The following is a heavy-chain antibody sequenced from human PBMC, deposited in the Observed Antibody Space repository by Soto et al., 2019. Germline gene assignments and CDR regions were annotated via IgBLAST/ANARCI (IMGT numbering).Heavy chain of an antibody. CDR3: ARSVRPLSWFDP. Sequence: SVKVSCKASGGTFSSYAISWVRQAPGQGLEWMGGIIPIFGTANYAQKFQGRVTITADESTSTAYMELSSLRAEDTAFYYCARSVRPLSWFDPWGQGTLVTVSS. CDR1: GGTFSSYA. J-gene: IGHJ5*02. V-gene: IGHV1-69*13. D-gene: IGHD3-10*01. CDR2: IIPIFGTA.